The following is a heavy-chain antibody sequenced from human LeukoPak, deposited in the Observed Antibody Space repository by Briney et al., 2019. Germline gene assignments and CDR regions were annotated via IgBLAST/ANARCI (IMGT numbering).Heavy chain of an antibody. J-gene: IGHJ3*02. D-gene: IGHD2-2*01. CDR2: INTDGSST. V-gene: IGHV3-74*01. CDR1: GFTFSSYW. CDR3: ARAYLYCSSTSCYDDAFDI. Sequence: GGSLRLSCAASGFTFSSYWMHWVRQAPGKGLVWVSRINTDGSSTSYADSVKGRFTISRDNAKNTLYLQMNSLRAEDTAVYYCARAYLYCSSTSCYDDAFDIWGQGTMVTVSS.